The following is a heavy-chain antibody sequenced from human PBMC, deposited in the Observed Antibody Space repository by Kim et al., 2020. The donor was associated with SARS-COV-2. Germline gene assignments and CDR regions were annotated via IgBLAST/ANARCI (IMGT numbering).Heavy chain of an antibody. CDR3: ASEGFGELYGCFDY. Sequence: SETLSLTCTVSGGSISSGDYYWSWIRQPPGKGLEWIGYIYYSGSTYYNPSLKSRVTISVDTSKNQFSLKLSSVTAADTAVYYCASEGFGELYGCFDYWGQGTLVTVSS. CDR2: IYYSGST. CDR1: GGSISSGDYY. V-gene: IGHV4-30-4*01. J-gene: IGHJ4*02. D-gene: IGHD3-10*01.